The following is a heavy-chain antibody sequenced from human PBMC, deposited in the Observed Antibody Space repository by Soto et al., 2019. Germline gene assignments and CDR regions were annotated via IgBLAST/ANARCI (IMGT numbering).Heavy chain of an antibody. Sequence: ASVKVSCKASGYTFTSYGISWVRQAPGQGLEWMGWISAYNGNTNYAQKLQGRVTMTTDTSTSTAYMELRSLRSDDTAVYYCARPADNPSWPDPGELHFDYWGQGTLVTVSS. CDR3: ARPADNPSWPDPGELHFDY. V-gene: IGHV1-18*04. CDR1: GYTFTSYG. CDR2: ISAYNGNT. D-gene: IGHD1-7*01. J-gene: IGHJ4*02.